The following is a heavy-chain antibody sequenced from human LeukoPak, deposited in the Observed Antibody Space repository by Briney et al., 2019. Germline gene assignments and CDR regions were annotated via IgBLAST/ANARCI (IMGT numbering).Heavy chain of an antibody. J-gene: IGHJ4*02. CDR1: GFTFSSYW. D-gene: IGHD3-22*01. Sequence: GGSLRLSCAASGFTFSSYWMSWVRQAPGKGLEWVANIKQDGSEKYYVDSVKGRFTISRDNAKNSLDLQMNSLRGEDTAVYYCARTYYYDGGGYYRPSDYWGQGTLVTVSS. V-gene: IGHV3-7*01. CDR3: ARTYYYDGGGYYRPSDY. CDR2: IKQDGSEK.